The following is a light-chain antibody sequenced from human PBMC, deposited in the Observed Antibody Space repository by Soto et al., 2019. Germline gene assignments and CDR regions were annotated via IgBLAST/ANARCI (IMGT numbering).Light chain of an antibody. J-gene: IGKJ5*01. V-gene: IGKV3-20*01. CDR2: GAS. CDR3: QQYGSSRV. CDR1: QSVSSSY. Sequence: EIVLTQSPGTLSLSPGERATLSCRSSQSVSSSYLAWYQQKPGQAPRLLISGASIRATGIPDRFSGSGSGTDFTPTVSRLQLEDFAVYYCQQYGSSRVFGEGTRLEIK.